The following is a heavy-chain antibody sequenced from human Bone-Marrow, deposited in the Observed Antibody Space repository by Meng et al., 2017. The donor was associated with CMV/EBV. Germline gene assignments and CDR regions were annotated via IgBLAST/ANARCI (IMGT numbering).Heavy chain of an antibody. Sequence: SCTVSGGSISSGDYYWSWIRQPPGKGLEWIGYIYYSGSTYYNPSLKSRVTISVDTSKNQFSLKLSSVTAADTAVYYCASQTIFGVVNFYYWGQGTLVAVSS. CDR3: ASQTIFGVVNFYY. V-gene: IGHV4-30-4*08. CDR2: IYYSGST. D-gene: IGHD3-3*01. CDR1: GGSISSGDYY. J-gene: IGHJ4*02.